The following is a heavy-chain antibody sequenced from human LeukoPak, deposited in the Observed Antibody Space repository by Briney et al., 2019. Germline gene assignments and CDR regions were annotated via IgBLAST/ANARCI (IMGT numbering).Heavy chain of an antibody. J-gene: IGHJ3*01. Sequence: GGSLRLSCAASGFTFGNSWVHWVRQAPGKGLVWVSLINADGSTATYADSVKGRFTISRDNARNTLSLQMNSLTIEDTAVYYCVVVVEPPDSDGFDVWGQGTMITVFS. CDR1: GFTFGNSW. CDR2: INADGSTA. V-gene: IGHV3-74*01. CDR3: VVVVEPPDSDGFDV. D-gene: IGHD1-14*01.